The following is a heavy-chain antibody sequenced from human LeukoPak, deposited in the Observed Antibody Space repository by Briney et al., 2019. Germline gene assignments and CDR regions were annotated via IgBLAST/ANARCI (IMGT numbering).Heavy chain of an antibody. CDR1: GFIFSNYC. V-gene: IGHV3-74*01. CDR2: ITSDGSST. J-gene: IGHJ4*02. Sequence: GGSLRLSCAASGFIFSNYCMHWVRQAPGKGLVWVSRITSDGSSTNYADSVKGRFTISRDNAKNTLYLQMNSLRAEDTAVYYCARDGSLPDYWGQGTLVTVSS. CDR3: ARDGSLPDY.